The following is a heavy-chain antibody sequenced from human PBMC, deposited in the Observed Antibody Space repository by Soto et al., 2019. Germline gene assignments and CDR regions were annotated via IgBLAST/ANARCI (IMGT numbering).Heavy chain of an antibody. D-gene: IGHD2-8*02. CDR3: ARDKITGSLDY. V-gene: IGHV4-30-2*01. CDR1: GGSISSGGYS. Sequence: SETLSLTCAVSGGSISSGGYSWSWIRQPPGKGLEWIGYIYHSGSTYYNPSLKSRVTISVDRSKNQFSLKLTSVTAADTAVYYCARDKITGSLDYWGKGTLVTVSS. CDR2: IYHSGST. J-gene: IGHJ4*02.